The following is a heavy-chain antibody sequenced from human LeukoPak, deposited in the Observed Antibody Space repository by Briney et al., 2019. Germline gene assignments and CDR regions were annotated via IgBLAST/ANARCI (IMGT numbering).Heavy chain of an antibody. CDR1: GYTFTSYD. J-gene: IGHJ3*02. Sequence: GASVKVSCMASGYTFTSYDINWVRQATGQGLEWMGWMNPNSGNSGYAQKFQGRVTMTRNTSISTAYMELSSLRSEDMAVYYCARSPVGAIGPFDIWGQGTMVTVSS. D-gene: IGHD1-26*01. CDR3: ARSPVGAIGPFDI. V-gene: IGHV1-8*01. CDR2: MNPNSGNS.